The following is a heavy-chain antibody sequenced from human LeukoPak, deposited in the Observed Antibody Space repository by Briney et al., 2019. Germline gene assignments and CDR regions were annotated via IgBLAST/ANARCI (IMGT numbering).Heavy chain of an antibody. CDR2: INPNSGGT. D-gene: IGHD3-10*01. J-gene: IGHJ3*02. V-gene: IGHV1-2*02. Sequence: PSVKVSCKASGYTFTGYYMHWVRQAPGQGLEWMGWINPNSGGTNYAQKFQGRVTMTRDTSISTAYMELSRLRSDDTAVYYCARDQNYYGSGSYYKRPDDAFDIWGQGTMVTVSS. CDR3: ARDQNYYGSGSYYKRPDDAFDI. CDR1: GYTFTGYY.